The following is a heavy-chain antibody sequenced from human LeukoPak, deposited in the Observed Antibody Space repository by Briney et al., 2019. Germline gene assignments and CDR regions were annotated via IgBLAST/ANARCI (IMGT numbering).Heavy chain of an antibody. CDR3: ARGTDGYNIDY. Sequence: GGSLRLSCVASGFIFNTYSMNWVRQAPGKGLEWVSSISSSRGSYIYYGDSVRGRFTVSRDNAKNLLYLQMNSLRIEDTAVYYCARGTDGYNIDYWGQGTVVTVSS. V-gene: IGHV3-21*06. J-gene: IGHJ4*02. CDR2: ISSSRGSYI. CDR1: GFIFNTYS. D-gene: IGHD5-24*01.